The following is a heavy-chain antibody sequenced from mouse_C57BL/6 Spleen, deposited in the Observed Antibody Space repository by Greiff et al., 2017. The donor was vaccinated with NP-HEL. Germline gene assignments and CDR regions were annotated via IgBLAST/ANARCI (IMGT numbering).Heavy chain of an antibody. D-gene: IGHD5-1*01. Sequence: QVQLQQPGAELVKPGASVKLSCKASGSPFPSSWMHWVKQRPGQGLEWLGMIHPNSGSTNYNEKFKSKATLTVDKSSSTAYMQLSSLTSEDSAVYYCAREESIYGGVAYWGQGTLVTVSA. CDR2: IHPNSGST. V-gene: IGHV1-64*01. CDR3: AREESIYGGVAY. J-gene: IGHJ3*01. CDR1: GSPFPSSW.